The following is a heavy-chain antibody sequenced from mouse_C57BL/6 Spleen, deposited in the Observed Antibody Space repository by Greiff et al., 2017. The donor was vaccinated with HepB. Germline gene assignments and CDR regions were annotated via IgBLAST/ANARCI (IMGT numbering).Heavy chain of an antibody. CDR2: IDPSDSYT. D-gene: IGHD2-2*01. J-gene: IGHJ2*01. V-gene: IGHV1-69*01. Sequence: LQQPGAELVMPGASVKLSCKASGYTFTSYWMHWVKQRPGQGLEWIGEIDPSDSYTNYNQKFKGKSTLTVDKSSSTAYMQLSSLTSEDSAVYYCARSPGVTYYFDYWGQGTTLTVSS. CDR3: ARSPGVTYYFDY. CDR1: GYTFTSYW.